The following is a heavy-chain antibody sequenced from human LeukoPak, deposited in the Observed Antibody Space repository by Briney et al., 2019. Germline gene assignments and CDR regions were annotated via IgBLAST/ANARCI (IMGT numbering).Heavy chain of an antibody. V-gene: IGHV3-7*01. CDR3: ARDSPDLGSPGTFHI. D-gene: IGHD3-16*01. Sequence: PGGSLTLSCAASGFTYSSYRMSCLPRATGRGWEGLTNIKQEGSDIHHLDSVKGRFTISRDKAEVSLYLHMNSLRTEDTAVYYCARDSPDLGSPGTFHIWGQGTMVSVSS. CDR1: GFTYSSYR. CDR2: IKQEGSDI. J-gene: IGHJ3*02.